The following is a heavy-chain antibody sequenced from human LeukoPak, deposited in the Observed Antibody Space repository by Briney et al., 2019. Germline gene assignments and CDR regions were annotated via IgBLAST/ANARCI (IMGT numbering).Heavy chain of an antibody. D-gene: IGHD3-3*01. J-gene: IGHJ4*02. CDR2: ISYDGSNK. V-gene: IGHV3-30*18. Sequence: PGRSLRLSCAASGFTFSSYGMHWVRQAPGKGLEWVAVISYDGSNKYYADSVEGRFTISRDNSKNTLYLQMNSLRAEDTAVYYCAKDQEIFGVVIDWGQGTLVTVSS. CDR1: GFTFSSYG. CDR3: AKDQEIFGVVID.